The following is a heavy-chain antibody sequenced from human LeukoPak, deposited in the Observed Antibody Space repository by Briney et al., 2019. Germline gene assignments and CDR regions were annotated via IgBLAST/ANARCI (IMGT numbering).Heavy chain of an antibody. D-gene: IGHD1-26*01. CDR2: INSDGSTT. V-gene: IGHV3-74*01. J-gene: IGHJ4*02. CDR3: ARGYSGSYRVDY. Sequence: GGSLRLSCAASGFTFSSYWMHWVRQAPGKRLVWVSRINSDGSTTTYADSVKGRFTISRDNAKNTLYLQMNSLRAEDTAVYYCARGYSGSYRVDYWGQGTLVTVSS. CDR1: GFTFSSYW.